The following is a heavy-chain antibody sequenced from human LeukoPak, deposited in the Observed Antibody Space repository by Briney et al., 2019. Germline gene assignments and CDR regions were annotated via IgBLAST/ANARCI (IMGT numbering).Heavy chain of an antibody. CDR3: ARDRNYCSSDRCYDVFDI. CDR1: GFTFSSYG. D-gene: IGHD6-19*01. CDR2: ISYDGSNK. Sequence: PGGSLRLSCAASGFTFSSYGMHWVRQAPGKGLEWVAVISYDGSNKYYADSVKGRFTISRDISKNSLYLQMSNLRAEDTSVYYCARDRNYCSSDRCYDVFDIWGQGTMVTVSS. V-gene: IGHV3-30*03. J-gene: IGHJ3*02.